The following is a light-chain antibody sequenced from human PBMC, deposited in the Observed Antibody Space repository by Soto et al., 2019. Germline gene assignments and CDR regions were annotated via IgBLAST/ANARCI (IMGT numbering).Light chain of an antibody. CDR3: SSYAGSRNV. CDR2: EVN. J-gene: IGLJ1*01. Sequence: QSALTQPPSASGSPGQSVAISCTGTSSDVGGYNYVSWYQQHPGKAPKLMIYEVNKRPSGVPDRFSGSKSGNTASLTVSGLQAEDEADYYGSSYAGSRNVFGTGTKVTVL. V-gene: IGLV2-8*01. CDR1: SSDVGGYNY.